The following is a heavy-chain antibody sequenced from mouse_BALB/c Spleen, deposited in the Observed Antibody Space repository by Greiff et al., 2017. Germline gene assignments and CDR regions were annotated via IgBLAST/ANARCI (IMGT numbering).Heavy chain of an antibody. J-gene: IGHJ4*01. V-gene: IGHV5-12-2*01. CDR3: ARHHARPTVVAVDY. Sequence: DVKLVESGGGLVQPGGSLKLSCAASGFTFSSYTMSWVRQTPEKRLEWVAYISNGGGSTYYPDTVKGRFTISRDNAKNTLYLQMSSLKSEDTAMYYCARHHARPTVVAVDYWGQGTSVTVSS. CDR2: ISNGGGST. D-gene: IGHD1-1*01. CDR1: GFTFSSYT.